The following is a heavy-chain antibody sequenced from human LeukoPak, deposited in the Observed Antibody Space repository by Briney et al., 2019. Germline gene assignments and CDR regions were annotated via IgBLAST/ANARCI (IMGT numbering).Heavy chain of an antibody. CDR2: IYYSGST. Sequence: SETLSLTCTVSGGSISSSSYYWGWIRQPPGKGLEWIGSIYYSGSTYYNPSLKSRVTISLDTSKNQFSLKLSSVTAADTAVYYCARICYYYMDVWGKGTTVTVSS. J-gene: IGHJ6*03. CDR3: ARICYYYMDV. CDR1: GGSISSSSYY. V-gene: IGHV4-39*07.